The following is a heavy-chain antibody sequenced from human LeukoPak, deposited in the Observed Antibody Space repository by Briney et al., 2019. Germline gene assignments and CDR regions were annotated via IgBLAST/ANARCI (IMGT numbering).Heavy chain of an antibody. CDR3: AILRTASSFDF. J-gene: IGHJ4*02. CDR1: GGSVSSKSAA. V-gene: IGHV6-1*01. D-gene: IGHD1-1*01. CDR2: TYYRSKWYH. Sequence: QTLSLTCAISGGSVSSKSAAWNSIGQSPSRGIEWLGRTYYRSKWYHEYAVSVKRRIIINPDTSKNQFSLQLNSVTPEDTAIYYCAILRTASSFDFWGQGTLVTVSS.